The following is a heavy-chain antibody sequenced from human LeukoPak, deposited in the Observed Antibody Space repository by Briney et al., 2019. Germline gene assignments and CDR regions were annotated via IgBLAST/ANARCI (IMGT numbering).Heavy chain of an antibody. V-gene: IGHV3-23*01. CDR3: ARSPPYYDRRFFDY. CDR1: EFTFSSFA. J-gene: IGHJ4*02. D-gene: IGHD3-22*01. CDR2: MSGSGGST. Sequence: GGSLRLSCAASEFTFSSFAMNWVRQAPGKGLEWVSAMSGSGGSTYYADSVKGRFTISRDNSKNTLYLQMNSLRAEDTAVYYCARSPPYYDRRFFDYWGQGTLVTVSS.